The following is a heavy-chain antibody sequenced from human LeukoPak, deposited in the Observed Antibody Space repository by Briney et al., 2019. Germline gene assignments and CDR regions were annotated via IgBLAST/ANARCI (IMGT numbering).Heavy chain of an antibody. D-gene: IGHD5/OR15-5a*01. CDR2: SHYSDST. CDR3: ARVASKGGMDV. V-gene: IGHV4-59*01. J-gene: IGHJ6*02. CDR1: GGSISSYH. Sequence: PSETLSLTCTVSGGSISSYHWSWTRHPPGKGLEWIDYSHYSDSTTYKRSLSSPVAVSLDKYYNQLSLRLAAVTAADTGVYYCARVASKGGMDVWGQGTTVTVSS.